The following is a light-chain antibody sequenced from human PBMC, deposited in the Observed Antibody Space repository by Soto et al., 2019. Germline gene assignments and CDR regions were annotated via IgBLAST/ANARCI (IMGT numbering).Light chain of an antibody. CDR2: GAS. CDR3: QNFGDSPFT. CDR1: ETISSHY. J-gene: IGKJ3*01. V-gene: IGKV3-20*01. Sequence: PGDRATLSCRASETISSHYIAWYHQKPGQAPRLLIFGASTRATGIPDRFSGSWSGTDFTLTISRLEPEDFAVYYCQNFGDSPFTFGPGTKVDIK.